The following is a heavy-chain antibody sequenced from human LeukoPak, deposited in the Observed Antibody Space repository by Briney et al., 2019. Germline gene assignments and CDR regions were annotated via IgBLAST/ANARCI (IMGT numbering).Heavy chain of an antibody. CDR2: INPNSGGT. J-gene: IGHJ4*02. D-gene: IGHD2-15*01. CDR3: VRKSATRRTSEFDY. CDR1: GYTFSDYY. Sequence: GASVKVSCKASGYTFSDYYIHWVRQAPGQGLEWMGWINPNSGGTKYAQKFQGRVTMTRDTSISTAYMDLSSLGSDDTAVSYCVRKSATRRTSEFDYWGQGTPVTVSS. V-gene: IGHV1-2*02.